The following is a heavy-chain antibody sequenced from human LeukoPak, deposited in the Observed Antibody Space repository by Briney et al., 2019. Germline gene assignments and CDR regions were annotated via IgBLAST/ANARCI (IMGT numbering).Heavy chain of an antibody. V-gene: IGHV3-7*01. CDR1: GFTFTSYW. Sequence: SGGSLRLSCAASGFTFTSYWMSWVRQAPGKGLEWVANIKDDGAETYYVDSVKGRFTISRDNAKNTLFLQMNSLRAEDTAVYYCARGYSGPDYWGQGTLVPVSS. CDR2: IKDDGAET. J-gene: IGHJ4*02. CDR3: ARGYSGPDY. D-gene: IGHD1-1*01.